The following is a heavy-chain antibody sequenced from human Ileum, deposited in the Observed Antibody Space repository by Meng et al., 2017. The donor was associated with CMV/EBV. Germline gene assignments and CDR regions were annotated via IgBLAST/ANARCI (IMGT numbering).Heavy chain of an antibody. CDR1: DGSISSYY. CDR3: AREKSSCTSSTCYGVDS. J-gene: IGHJ4*02. CDR2: IHTSGTT. Sequence: VQLQEAGPGLVKPSETLSLTCPVSDGSISSYYWSWIRQSAGKGLEWIGRIHTSGTTNYNPSLKSRVTLSLDTSKDQFSLKLTSVTAADTAVYYCAREKSSCTSSTCYGVDSWGQGTLVTVSS. V-gene: IGHV4-4*07. D-gene: IGHD2-2*01.